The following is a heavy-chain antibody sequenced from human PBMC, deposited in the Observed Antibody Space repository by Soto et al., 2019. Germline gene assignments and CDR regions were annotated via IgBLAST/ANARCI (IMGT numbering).Heavy chain of an antibody. D-gene: IGHD2-21*01. J-gene: IGHJ4*02. CDR3: ARICGGECYSRSYFDY. Sequence: QVQLVQSGAEVKKPGSSVKVSCKASGGTFSSYAISWVRQAPGQGHEWMGGIIPIFGTANDAQKFQGRVTITADKSTSTAYLELSSLRSEDTAVYYCARICGGECYSRSYFDYWGQGTLVPVSS. CDR2: IIPIFGTA. V-gene: IGHV1-69*06. CDR1: GGTFSSYA.